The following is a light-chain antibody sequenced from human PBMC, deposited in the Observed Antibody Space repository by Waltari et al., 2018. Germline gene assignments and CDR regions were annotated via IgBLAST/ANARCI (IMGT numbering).Light chain of an antibody. V-gene: IGLV2-23*02. CDR2: DVT. Sequence: QSALTQPASVSGSPGQSITIYGTGTSSHVGNYNLLSWYQPHPGKAPKVVISDVTRRPSGVSNRFSGSKSGNKASLTISGLQAEDEGDYYCCSYAGTDSWVFGGGTKVTVL. J-gene: IGLJ3*02. CDR3: CSYAGTDSWV. CDR1: SSHVGNYNL.